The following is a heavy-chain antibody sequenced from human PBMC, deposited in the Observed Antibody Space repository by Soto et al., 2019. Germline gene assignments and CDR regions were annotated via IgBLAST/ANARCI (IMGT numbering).Heavy chain of an antibody. V-gene: IGHV3-15*07. CDR3: TTDYCTSTTCHLNY. CDR2: VKSKTVGGTT. D-gene: IGHD2-2*01. Sequence: PGGSLRLSCAASGFTFNDAWMNWVRQAPGKGLEWVGRVKSKTVGGTTDYVAPVKGRFTISRDDSRNTLYLQMNNLKTEDTAIYYCTTDYCTSTTCHLNYWGQGTLVTVSS. J-gene: IGHJ4*02. CDR1: GFTFNDAW.